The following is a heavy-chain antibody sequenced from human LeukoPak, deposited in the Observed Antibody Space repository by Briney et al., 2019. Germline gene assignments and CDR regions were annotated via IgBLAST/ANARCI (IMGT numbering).Heavy chain of an antibody. V-gene: IGHV3-20*04. D-gene: IGHD5-18*01. CDR2: INWNGGST. CDR3: ARWNTAMAQGDWFDP. J-gene: IGHJ5*02. CDR1: GFPFSNYA. Sequence: GGSLRLSCAASGFPFSNYAMSWVRQAPGKGLEWVSGINWNGGSTGYADSVKGRFTISRDNAKNSLYLQMNSLRAEDTALYYCARWNTAMAQGDWFDPWGQGTLVTVSS.